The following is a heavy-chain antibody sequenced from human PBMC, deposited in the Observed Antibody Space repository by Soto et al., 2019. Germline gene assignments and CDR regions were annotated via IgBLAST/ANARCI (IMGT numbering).Heavy chain of an antibody. Sequence: SVKVSCKASGYTFTSYGISWVRQAPGQGLEWMGWISAYNGNTNYAQKLQGRVTMTTDTYTSTAYMELRSLRSDDTAVYYCARGTMTAMPGNWFDPWGQGTLVTSP. CDR2: ISAYNGNT. D-gene: IGHD3-22*01. CDR1: GYTFTSYG. V-gene: IGHV1-18*04. CDR3: ARGTMTAMPGNWFDP. J-gene: IGHJ5*02.